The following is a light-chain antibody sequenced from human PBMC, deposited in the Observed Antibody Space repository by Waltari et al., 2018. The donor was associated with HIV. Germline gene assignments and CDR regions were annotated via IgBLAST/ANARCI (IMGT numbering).Light chain of an antibody. J-gene: IGLJ2*01. CDR1: NSDSVPHYY. Sequence: QSALTQPPSASGSPGQSVTLSCTGTNSDSVPHYYVSWYQQHPGKAPKLVISEVTKRPSGVSDRFSGSKSGNTAFLTVSGLQAEDEADYYCSSFANRDGFYVLFGGGTRLTVL. V-gene: IGLV2-8*01. CDR2: EVT. CDR3: SSFANRDGFYVL.